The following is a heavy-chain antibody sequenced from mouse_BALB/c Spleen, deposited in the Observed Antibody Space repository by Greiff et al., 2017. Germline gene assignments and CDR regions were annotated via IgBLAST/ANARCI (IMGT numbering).Heavy chain of an antibody. D-gene: IGHD2-14*01. V-gene: IGHV5-12-2*01. CDR3: ARRGYDGGLAY. CDR2: ISNGGGST. CDR1: GFTFSSYT. Sequence: EVQLVESGGGLVQPGGSLKLSCAASGFTFSSYTMSWVRQTPEKRLEWVAYISNGGGSTYYPDTVKGRFTISRDNAKNTLYLQMSSLKSEDTAMYYCARRGYDGGLAYWGQGTLVTVSA. J-gene: IGHJ3*01.